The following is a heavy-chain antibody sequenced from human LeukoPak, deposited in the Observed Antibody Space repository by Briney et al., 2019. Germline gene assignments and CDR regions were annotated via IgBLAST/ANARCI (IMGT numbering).Heavy chain of an antibody. CDR3: ARVTVAGAGPWAFDI. V-gene: IGHV6-1*01. D-gene: IGHD6-19*01. J-gene: IGHJ3*02. CDR1: GDSVSSNSAA. CDR2: TYYRSKWYN. Sequence: SQTLSLTCAISGDSVSSNSAAWNWIRQSPSRGHEWLGRTYYRSKWYNDYAVSVKSRITLNPDTSKNQFSLQLNSVTPEDTSVYYCARVTVAGAGPWAFDIWGQGTMVTVSS.